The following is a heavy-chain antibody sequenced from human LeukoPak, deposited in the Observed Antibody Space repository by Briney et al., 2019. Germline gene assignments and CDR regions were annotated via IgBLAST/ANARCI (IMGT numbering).Heavy chain of an antibody. Sequence: SVKVSCKASGFTFTSSAMQWVRQARGQRLEWIGWIVVGSGNTNYAQKFQERVTITRDMSTSTAYMELSSLRSEDTAVYYCAAEFRRAQLWQFDYWGQGTLVTVSS. CDR2: IVVGSGNT. D-gene: IGHD5-18*01. CDR3: AAEFRRAQLWQFDY. J-gene: IGHJ4*02. V-gene: IGHV1-58*02. CDR1: GFTFTSSA.